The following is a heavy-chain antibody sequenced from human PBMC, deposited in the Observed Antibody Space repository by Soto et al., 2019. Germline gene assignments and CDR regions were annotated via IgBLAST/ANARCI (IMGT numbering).Heavy chain of an antibody. J-gene: IGHJ4*02. CDR1: GXXXXXXY. V-gene: IGHV4-34*01. CDR2: INHSGST. Sequence: QVQLQQWGAGLLKPSETLSLSCAVYGXXXXXXYXXXXRQPPGKGXEWIGEINHSGSTNYNPSLKSRVTISVDTSKNQFSLKLSSVTAADXAVYXCXXXSYTGXXXXARFDYWGQGTLVTVSS. D-gene: IGHD2-2*02. CDR3: XXXSYTGXXXXARFDY.